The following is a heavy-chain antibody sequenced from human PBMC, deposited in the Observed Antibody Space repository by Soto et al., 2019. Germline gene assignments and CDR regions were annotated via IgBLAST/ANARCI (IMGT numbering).Heavy chain of an antibody. V-gene: IGHV3-48*02. D-gene: IGHD6-13*01. J-gene: IGHJ6*02. CDR2: ISSSSSTI. CDR1: GFTFSSYS. CDR3: ARTTTRIAAAGLYYYYYGMDV. Sequence: PGGSLRLSCAASGFTFSSYSMNWVRQAPGKGLEWVSYISSSSSTIYYADSVKGRFTISRDNAKNSLYLQMNSLRDEDTAVYYCARTTTRIAAAGLYYYYYGMDVWGQGTTVTV.